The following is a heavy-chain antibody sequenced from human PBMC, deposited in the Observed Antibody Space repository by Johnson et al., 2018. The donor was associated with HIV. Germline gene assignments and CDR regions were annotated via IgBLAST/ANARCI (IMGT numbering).Heavy chain of an antibody. V-gene: IGHV3-30*18. CDR1: GFTVSSNY. Sequence: QVQLVESGGDLVQPGGSLRLSCAASGFTVSSNYMSWVRQAPGKGLEWVSVISYDGSNKYNADSVKGRFTISRDNSKKMLYWHMNSLRAEDTAVYYCAKGLRPYGAGPSDAFDIWGQGTMVTVSS. D-gene: IGHD3-10*01. CDR3: AKGLRPYGAGPSDAFDI. CDR2: ISYDGSNK. J-gene: IGHJ3*02.